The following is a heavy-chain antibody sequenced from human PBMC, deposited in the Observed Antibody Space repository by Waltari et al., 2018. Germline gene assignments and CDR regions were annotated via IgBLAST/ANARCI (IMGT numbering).Heavy chain of an antibody. D-gene: IGHD3-10*01. CDR3: TRDLYGSGGDWFDP. J-gene: IGHJ5*02. CDR2: IGGTHSNI. CDR1: GFDFSDFD. Sequence: EVRLAESGGGLVKPGGSLGLSCTASGFDFSDFDMNWVRQAPGTGLEWVSSIGGTHSNIFYADSVKGRFTVSRDNAKNSLYLQMDNLRAEDSGLYYCTRDLYGSGGDWFDPWGQGTLVTVSS. V-gene: IGHV3-21*01.